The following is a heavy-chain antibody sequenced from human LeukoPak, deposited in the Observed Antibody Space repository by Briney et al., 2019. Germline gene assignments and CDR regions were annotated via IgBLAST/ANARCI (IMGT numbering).Heavy chain of an antibody. Sequence: PGRSLRLSCAASGFAFDAYAMHWVRQGPGKGLEWVSGISWNSGRIGYADSVKGRFTISRDNAKNSLYLQMNSLRAEDTALYYCAKDFYRLGEFDAFDIWGQGTMVTVSS. CDR3: AKDFYRLGEFDAFDI. CDR2: ISWNSGRI. D-gene: IGHD3-16*01. V-gene: IGHV3-9*01. J-gene: IGHJ3*02. CDR1: GFAFDAYA.